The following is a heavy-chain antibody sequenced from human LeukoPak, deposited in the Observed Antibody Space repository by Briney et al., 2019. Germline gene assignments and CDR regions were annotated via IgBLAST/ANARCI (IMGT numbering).Heavy chain of an antibody. CDR2: MWFDGIRK. Sequence: PGRSLRLSCAASGFTFSSYGMHWVRQAPGKGLEWVAVMWFDGIRKYYTDSVKGRFTVSTHTSKNTQYLEMSSLRVEDTAVYYCTREADTSGHYDIFDIWGQGRMVTVSS. D-gene: IGHD3-3*01. CDR1: GFTFSSYG. V-gene: IGHV3-33*01. CDR3: TREADTSGHYDIFDI. J-gene: IGHJ3*02.